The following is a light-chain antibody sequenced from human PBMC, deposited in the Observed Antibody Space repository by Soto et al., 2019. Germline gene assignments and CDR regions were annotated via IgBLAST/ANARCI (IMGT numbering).Light chain of an antibody. J-gene: IGKJ1*01. CDR3: QQYGNSPWT. Sequence: EIVLTQSPGTLSLSPGERATLSCRASQSVRSSYLAWYQQKPGQAPRLLIYGASSRATGIPDRFSGSGSGTDCTLTISRLEPEDFAVYYCQQYGNSPWTFGQGTKVEIK. V-gene: IGKV3-20*01. CDR2: GAS. CDR1: QSVRSSY.